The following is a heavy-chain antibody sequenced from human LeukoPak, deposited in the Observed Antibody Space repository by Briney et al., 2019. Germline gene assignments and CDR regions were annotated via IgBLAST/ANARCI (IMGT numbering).Heavy chain of an antibody. J-gene: IGHJ4*02. D-gene: IGHD6-13*01. CDR3: ARGTEAAAGSN. V-gene: IGHV4-59*01. Sequence: SETLPLTCTVSGGSISSYYWSWIRQPPGKGLEWIGYIYYSGSTNYNPSLKSRVTISVDTSKNQFSLKLTSVTAADTAVYYCARGTEAAAGSNGGQGTLVTVSS. CDR1: GGSISSYY. CDR2: IYYSGST.